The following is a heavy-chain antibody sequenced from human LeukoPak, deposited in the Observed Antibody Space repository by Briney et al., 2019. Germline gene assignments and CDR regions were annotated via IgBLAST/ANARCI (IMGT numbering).Heavy chain of an antibody. CDR3: ASGSSGYDY. V-gene: IGHV4-39*07. CDR1: GGSISSSSYY. CDR2: INHSGST. D-gene: IGHD3-22*01. J-gene: IGHJ4*02. Sequence: SETLSLTCTVSGGSISSSSYYWSWIRQPPGKGLEWIGEINHSGSTNYNPSLKSRVTISVDTSKNQFSLKLSSVTAADTAVYYCASGSSGYDYWGQGTLVTVSS.